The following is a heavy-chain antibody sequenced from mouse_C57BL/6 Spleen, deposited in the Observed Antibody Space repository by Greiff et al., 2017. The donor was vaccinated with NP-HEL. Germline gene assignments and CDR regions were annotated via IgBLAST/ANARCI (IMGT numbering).Heavy chain of an antibody. D-gene: IGHD1-1*01. CDR3: RRGDWGSSYVDY. V-gene: IGHV5-17*01. Sequence: EVQLVESGGGLVKPGGSLKLSCAASGFTFSDYGMHWVRQAPEQGLEWVAYISSGSSTIYYADTVKGRFPISRDNAKNTLFLQMTSLRSEDTALYCRRRGDWGSSYVDYWGQGTSVTVSS. CDR1: GFTFSDYG. CDR2: ISSGSSTI. J-gene: IGHJ4*01.